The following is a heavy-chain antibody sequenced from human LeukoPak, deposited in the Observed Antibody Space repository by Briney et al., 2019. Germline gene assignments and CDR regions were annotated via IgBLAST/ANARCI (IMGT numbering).Heavy chain of an antibody. CDR3: ATFTHRRDSGLQVTIFGPTGFDP. CDR1: GYTLTELS. Sequence: ASVKVYCKVSGYTLTELSMHWGRQAPGKGLEWMGGFDPEDGETIYAQKFQGRVTMTEDTSTDTAYMELSSLRSEDTAVHYCATFTHRRDSGLQVTIFGPTGFDPWGQGTLVTVSS. J-gene: IGHJ5*02. D-gene: IGHD3-3*01. CDR2: FDPEDGET. V-gene: IGHV1-24*01.